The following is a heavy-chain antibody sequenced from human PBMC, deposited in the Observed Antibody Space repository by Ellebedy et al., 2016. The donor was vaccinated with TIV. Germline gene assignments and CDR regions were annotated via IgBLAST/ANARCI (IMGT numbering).Heavy chain of an antibody. V-gene: IGHV4-4*02. CDR2: ICHSGST. CDR3: ARSGVVVSATRVYYGMDV. D-gene: IGHD2-15*01. CDR1: GGSISSSDW. Sequence: MPSETLSLTCAVSGGSISSSDWWRWVSAPPGEGQGWIGEICHSGSTHYNPSLKSRVTISVDTSKNQFYLKLSSVTAAETAVYYCARSGVVVSATRVYYGMDVWGQGTTVTVSS. J-gene: IGHJ6*02.